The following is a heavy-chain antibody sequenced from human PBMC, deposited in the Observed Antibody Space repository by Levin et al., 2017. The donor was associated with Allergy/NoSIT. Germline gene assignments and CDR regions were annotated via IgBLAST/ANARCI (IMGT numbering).Heavy chain of an antibody. Sequence: SQTLSLTCTVSGGSIRTNNYNWGWIRQPPGKGLELIGNIHYSGSTDYNPSLKSRVTISVDTSRNLFSLRVRSVTAADTALYYCASFDFWSGYYLFWGLGTPVTVSS. D-gene: IGHD3-3*01. J-gene: IGHJ4*02. V-gene: IGHV4-39*01. CDR1: GGSIRTNNYN. CDR2: IHYSGST. CDR3: ASFDFWSGYYLF.